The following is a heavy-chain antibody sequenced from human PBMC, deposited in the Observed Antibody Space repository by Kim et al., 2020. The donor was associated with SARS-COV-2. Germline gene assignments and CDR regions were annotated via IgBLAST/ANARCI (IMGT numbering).Heavy chain of an antibody. CDR3: SRNSDY. Sequence: ASVKVSCKASGYTFTSYAFHWVRQAPVQRLEWMGWIDAYNGKTKYSQKFQGRVTITRDTSASTTYMELSSLKSEDTAVYYCSRNSDYWGQGTLVTVSS. CDR1: GYTFTSYA. J-gene: IGHJ4*02. CDR2: IDAYNGKT. V-gene: IGHV1-3*01.